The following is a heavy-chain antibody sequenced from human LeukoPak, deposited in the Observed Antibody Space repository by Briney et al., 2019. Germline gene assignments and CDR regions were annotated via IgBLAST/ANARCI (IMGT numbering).Heavy chain of an antibody. CDR1: GFTFSSYA. CDR2: ISGSGGST. V-gene: IGHV3-23*01. Sequence: GGSLRLSCAASGFTFSSYAMSWVRQAPGRGLEWVSAISGSGGSTYYADSVKGRFTISRDNSKNTLYLQMNSLRAEDTAVYYCAKARGPFSRQWLVRRYFDYWGQGTLVTVSS. J-gene: IGHJ4*02. D-gene: IGHD6-19*01. CDR3: AKARGPFSRQWLVRRYFDY.